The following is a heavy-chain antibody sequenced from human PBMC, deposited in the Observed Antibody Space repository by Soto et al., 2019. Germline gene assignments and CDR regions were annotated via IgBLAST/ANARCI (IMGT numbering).Heavy chain of an antibody. D-gene: IGHD2-8*01. V-gene: IGHV1-18*01. CDR3: ARDPYHVLMVNAPNLYGMDV. CDR2: ISAYNGNT. Sequence: GASVKVSCKASGYTFTSYAMHWVRQAPGQGLEWMGWISAYNGNTNYAQNFQGRVTMTTDTSTSTAYMELRSLRSDDTAVYYCARDPYHVLMVNAPNLYGMDVWGQGTTVTVSS. J-gene: IGHJ6*02. CDR1: GYTFTSYA.